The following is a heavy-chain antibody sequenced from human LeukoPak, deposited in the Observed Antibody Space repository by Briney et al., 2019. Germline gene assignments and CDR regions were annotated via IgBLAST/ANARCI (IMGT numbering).Heavy chain of an antibody. D-gene: IGHD5-12*01. J-gene: IGHJ6*03. V-gene: IGHV3-30*02. CDR3: AKDWGYASIHMDV. CDR2: IRYDGSNK. Sequence: GGSLRLSCAASGFTFSSYGMHWVRQAPGKGLEWVAFIRYDGSNKYYADSVKGRFTISRDNSKNTLYLQMNSLRAEDTAVYYCAKDWGYASIHMDVWGEGTTVTISS. CDR1: GFTFSSYG.